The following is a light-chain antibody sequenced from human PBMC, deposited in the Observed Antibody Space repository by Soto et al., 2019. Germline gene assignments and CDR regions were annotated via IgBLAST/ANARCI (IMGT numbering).Light chain of an antibody. J-gene: IGLJ1*01. CDR3: SSYTSSSTSV. V-gene: IGLV2-14*01. CDR1: SSDVGGYNY. Sequence: QSVLTQPASVSGSPGQSITISCTGTSSDVGGYNYVSWYQQHPGKAPKLMIYDVSNRPSGGSNRFSGSKSGNTASLTISGLQAEDEADYYCSSYTSSSTSVFGTGTKLTVL. CDR2: DVS.